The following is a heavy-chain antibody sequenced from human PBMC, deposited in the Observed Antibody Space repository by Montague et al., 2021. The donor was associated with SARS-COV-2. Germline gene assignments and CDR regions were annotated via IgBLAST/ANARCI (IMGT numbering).Heavy chain of an antibody. V-gene: IGHV4-59*11. Sequence: SETLSLTRTVSGGSLNKHYWSWIRKAPGKELEWLGNNFYKGNTNYNVXLWGRVSMSLDTPQNQFSLRLTSLTAADTAVYYCARSISSSGARDNWGQGILVTVS. CDR2: NFYKGNT. CDR3: ARSISSSGARDN. D-gene: IGHD3-22*01. J-gene: IGHJ4*02. CDR1: GGSLNKHY.